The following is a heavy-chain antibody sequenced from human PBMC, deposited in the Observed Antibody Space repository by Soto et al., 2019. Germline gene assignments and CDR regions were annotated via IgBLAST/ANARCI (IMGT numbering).Heavy chain of an antibody. V-gene: IGHV3-7*03. D-gene: IGHD6-19*01. J-gene: IGHJ5*02. Sequence: PGGSLRLSCAASGFTFGSYWRSWVRQAPGKGLEWVANIKEDGSEKYYVDSVKGRFTLARDNAKNSLYLQMNSLIAEDTALYYCARDQAYTSGWYGSWFDLLGQGALVTASS. CDR1: GFTFGSYW. CDR2: IKEDGSEK. CDR3: ARDQAYTSGWYGSWFDL.